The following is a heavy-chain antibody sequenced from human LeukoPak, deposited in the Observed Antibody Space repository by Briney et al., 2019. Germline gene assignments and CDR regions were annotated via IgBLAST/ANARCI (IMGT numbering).Heavy chain of an antibody. CDR1: GFTFSSYA. CDR3: ARGSTFTIFGVVVDY. Sequence: PGGSLRLSCAASGFTFSSYAMSWVRQAPGKGLEWVSIISGSGGSTNYADSVQGRFTISRDSSKNTLSLQMTSLRAEDTAVYYCARGSTFTIFGVVVDYWGQGTLVTVSS. CDR2: ISGSGGST. V-gene: IGHV3-23*01. D-gene: IGHD3-3*01. J-gene: IGHJ4*02.